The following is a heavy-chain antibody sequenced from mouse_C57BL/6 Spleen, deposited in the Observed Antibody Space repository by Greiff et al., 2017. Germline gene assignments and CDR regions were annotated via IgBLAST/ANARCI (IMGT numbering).Heavy chain of an antibody. D-gene: IGHD1-1*01. CDR2: IDPETGGT. CDR1: GYTFTDYE. Sequence: QVQLQQSGAELVRPGASVTLSCKASGYTFTDYEMHWVKQTPVHGLEWIGAIDPETGGTAYNQKFKGKAILTADKSSSTAYMELRSLTSEDSAVYYGTRKVLRYRGYFDYWGQGTTLTVSS. J-gene: IGHJ2*01. V-gene: IGHV1-15*01. CDR3: TRKVLRYRGYFDY.